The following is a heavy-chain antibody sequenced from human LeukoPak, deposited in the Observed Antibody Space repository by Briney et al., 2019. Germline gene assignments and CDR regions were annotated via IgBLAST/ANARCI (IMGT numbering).Heavy chain of an antibody. Sequence: GGSLRLSCAASGFTFSSYSMNWVRQAPGKGLEWVSSISSSSSYIYYADSVKGRFTISRDNAKNSLYLQMNSLRAEDTAVYYCARDATDFWSGYYSWFDPWGQGTLVTVSS. V-gene: IGHV3-21*01. J-gene: IGHJ5*02. CDR2: ISSSSSYI. CDR1: GFTFSSYS. D-gene: IGHD3-3*01. CDR3: ARDATDFWSGYYSWFDP.